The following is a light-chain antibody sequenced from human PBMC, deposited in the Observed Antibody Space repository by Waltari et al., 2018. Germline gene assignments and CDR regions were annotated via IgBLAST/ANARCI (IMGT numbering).Light chain of an antibody. CDR2: AAY. J-gene: IGKJ4*01. V-gene: IGKV1-39*01. CDR1: QNIRTY. Sequence: DIQMTQSPPSLSASVGDRVTITCRASQNIRTYLNWYQQTPGKDPRLLIYAAYTLRSGVPARFSASGSGTNFTLTISSLQPEDFATFYCQQTYSDPRTFGGGTKV. CDR3: QQTYSDPRT.